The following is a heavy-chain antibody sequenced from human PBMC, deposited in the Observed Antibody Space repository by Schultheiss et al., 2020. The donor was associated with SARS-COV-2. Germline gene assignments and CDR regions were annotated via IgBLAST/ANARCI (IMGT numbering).Heavy chain of an antibody. J-gene: IGHJ3*02. D-gene: IGHD3-3*01. Sequence: SETLSLTCTVSGGSISSYYWSWIRQPPGKGLEWIGSIYYSGSTYYNPSLKSRVTISVDTSKNQFSLKLSSVTAADTAVYYCARHDDFWSGYPHAFDIWGQGTMVTVSS. V-gene: IGHV4-59*04. CDR1: GGSISSYY. CDR2: IYYSGST. CDR3: ARHDDFWSGYPHAFDI.